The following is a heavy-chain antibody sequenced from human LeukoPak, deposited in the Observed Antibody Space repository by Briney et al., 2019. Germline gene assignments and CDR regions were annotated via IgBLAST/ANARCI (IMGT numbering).Heavy chain of an antibody. CDR1: GGSISSSSYY. CDR2: IYYGGST. D-gene: IGHD3-3*01. Sequence: PSETLSLTSTVSGGSISSSSYYRGWIRQPPGKGLEWIGSIYYGGSTYYNPSLKSRVTISVDTSKNQFSLKLSSVTAADTAVYYCARAPRNTIFGVVILYYFDYWGQETLVTVSS. V-gene: IGHV4-39*07. J-gene: IGHJ4*02. CDR3: ARAPRNTIFGVVILYYFDY.